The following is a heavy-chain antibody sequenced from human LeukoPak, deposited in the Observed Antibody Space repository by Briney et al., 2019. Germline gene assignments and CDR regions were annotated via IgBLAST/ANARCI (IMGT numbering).Heavy chain of an antibody. V-gene: IGHV3-21*01. CDR3: ASCSGGSCYLRRYFDY. CDR1: GFTFSSYS. J-gene: IGHJ4*02. CDR2: ISSGSSYK. Sequence: PGGSLRLSCAASGFTFSSYSMNWVRQAPGKGLEWVSSISSGSSYKYYADSVKGRFTISRDNAKNSLYLQVNSLRAEDTAVYYCASCSGGSCYLRRYFDYWGQGTLVTVSS. D-gene: IGHD2-15*01.